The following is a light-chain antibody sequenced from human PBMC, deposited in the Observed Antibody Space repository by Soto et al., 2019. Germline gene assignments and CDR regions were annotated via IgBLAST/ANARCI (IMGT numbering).Light chain of an antibody. J-gene: IGLJ1*01. V-gene: IGLV2-23*01. CDR3: CSYAGSSTYV. CDR2: EDI. Sequence: QSALTQPASVSGSPGQSITISCTGTSSDVGSYNLVSWYQQHPGKAPKLMIYEDIKRPSGVSDRFSGSKSGNTASLTISGLQTEDETDYYCCSYAGSSTYVFGGGTKVTVL. CDR1: SSDVGSYNL.